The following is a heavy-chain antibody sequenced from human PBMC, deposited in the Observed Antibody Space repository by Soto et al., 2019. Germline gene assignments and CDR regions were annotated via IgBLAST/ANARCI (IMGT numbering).Heavy chain of an antibody. CDR1: GGSFSGYY. V-gene: IGHV4-34*01. D-gene: IGHD1-7*01. CDR3: ARAPETGTDAGAFDI. CDR2: INHSGST. Sequence: QVQLQQWGAGLLKPSETLSLTCAVYGGSFSGYYWSWIRQPPGKGLEWIGEINHSGSTNYNPSLKSRVTISVDTSKNQFSLKLSSVTAADTAVYYCARAPETGTDAGAFDIWGQGTMVTVSS. J-gene: IGHJ3*02.